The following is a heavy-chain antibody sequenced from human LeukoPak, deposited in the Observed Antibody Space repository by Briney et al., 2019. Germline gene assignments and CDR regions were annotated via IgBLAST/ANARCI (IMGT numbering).Heavy chain of an antibody. J-gene: IGHJ4*02. CDR3: AKSGSRDWDYFEF. Sequence: GVSLRLSCAASGFTFSSFALNWVRQAPGKGLEWVSPISGDGGATHYADSVKGRFTISRANSKNTLFLQMNSLRAEDTAVYYCAKSGSRDWDYFEFWGQGTLVTASS. CDR2: ISGDGGAT. D-gene: IGHD6-19*01. CDR1: GFTFSSFA. V-gene: IGHV3-23*01.